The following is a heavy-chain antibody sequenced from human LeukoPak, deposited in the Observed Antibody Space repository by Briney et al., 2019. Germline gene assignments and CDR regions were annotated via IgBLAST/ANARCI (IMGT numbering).Heavy chain of an antibody. V-gene: IGHV1-2*02. Sequence: ASVKVSCKASGYTFTGYYMHWVRQAPGQGLEWMGWINPNSGGTNYAQKFQGRVTMTRDTSISTAYMELSRLRSDDTAVYYCARARLTSPGSYFTADDAFDIWGQGTMVTVSS. D-gene: IGHD3-10*01. CDR3: ARARLTSPGSYFTADDAFDI. CDR1: GYTFTGYY. J-gene: IGHJ3*02. CDR2: INPNSGGT.